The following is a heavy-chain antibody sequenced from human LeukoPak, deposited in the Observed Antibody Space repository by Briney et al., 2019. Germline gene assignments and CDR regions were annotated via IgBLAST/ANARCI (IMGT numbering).Heavy chain of an antibody. J-gene: IGHJ1*01. CDR1: GGSFCGYY. V-gene: IGHV4-34*01. CDR2: INHSGST. CDR3: ARQNYYDSSGYYRNPRYFQH. Sequence: PSETLSLTCAVYGGSFCGYYWSWIRQPPGKGLEWIGEINHSGSTNYNPSLKSRVTISVDTSKNQFSLKLSSVTAADTAVYYCARQNYYDSSGYYRNPRYFQHWGQGTLVTVSS. D-gene: IGHD3-22*01.